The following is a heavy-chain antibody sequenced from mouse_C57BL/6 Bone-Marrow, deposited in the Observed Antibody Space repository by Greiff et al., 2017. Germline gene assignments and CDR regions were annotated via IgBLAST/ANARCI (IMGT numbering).Heavy chain of an antibody. J-gene: IGHJ4*01. D-gene: IGHD2-10*02. V-gene: IGHV1-15*01. CDR3: ANDCDSSRVYYYALDY. CDR1: GYTFTDYE. CDR2: IDPETGGT. Sequence: VKLVESGAELVRPGASVTLSCKASGYTFTDYEMHWVKQTPVHGLEWIGAIDPETGGTAYNQKFKGKAILTADKSSSTAYMELLSLTSEDSAVYYCANDCDSSRVYYYALDYWGQGTSVTVSS.